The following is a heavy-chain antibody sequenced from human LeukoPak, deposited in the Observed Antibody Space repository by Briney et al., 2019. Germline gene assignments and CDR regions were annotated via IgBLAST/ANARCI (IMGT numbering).Heavy chain of an antibody. D-gene: IGHD1-26*01. V-gene: IGHV1-2*02. J-gene: IGHJ4*02. Sequence: PSVKVSCKTSGYTFTYYYVYWVRQAPGQGLEWMGWINPNIGGTYYSQKFQGRVTMTRDTSITTAYMELTRLTSDDTAVYYCVRDTHVTSTHSRGTFWGQGTLVTVS. CDR2: INPNIGGT. CDR1: GYTFTYYY. CDR3: VRDTHVTSTHSRGTF.